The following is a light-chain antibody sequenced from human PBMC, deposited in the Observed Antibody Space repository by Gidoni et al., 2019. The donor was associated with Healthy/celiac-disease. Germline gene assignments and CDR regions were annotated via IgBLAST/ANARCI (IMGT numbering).Light chain of an antibody. Sequence: EIVMTQSPATLSVSPGERATLSCRASQSISSSLAWYQQKPGQAPRLLIYGASTRATGIPAKFSGRGSGTEFTLTISSLQSEDFAVYYCQQYNIWPPWTFGQGTKVEIK. CDR1: QSISSS. V-gene: IGKV3-15*01. CDR3: QQYNIWPPWT. J-gene: IGKJ1*01. CDR2: GAS.